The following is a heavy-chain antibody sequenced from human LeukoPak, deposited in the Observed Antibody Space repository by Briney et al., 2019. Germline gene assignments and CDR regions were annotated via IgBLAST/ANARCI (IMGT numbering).Heavy chain of an antibody. J-gene: IGHJ4*02. CDR1: GITFSTSP. CDR3: ARGPGSGHYFDY. D-gene: IGHD2-15*01. CDR2: ISSSSGTI. Sequence: PGGSLRLSCAASGITFSTSPMNWVRQAPGKGPEWVSYISSSSGTIYYADSVKGRFTISRDNAENSLYLQMNSLRAEDTAVYYCARGPGSGHYFDYWGQGTLVTVSS. V-gene: IGHV3-48*04.